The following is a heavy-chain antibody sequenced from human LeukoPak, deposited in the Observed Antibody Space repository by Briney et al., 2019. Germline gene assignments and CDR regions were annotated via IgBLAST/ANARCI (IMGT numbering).Heavy chain of an antibody. V-gene: IGHV1-2*02. Sequence: ASVKVSCKASGYTFTGYYMHWVRQAPGQGLEWMGWINPNSGGTNYAQKFQGRVTMTEDTSTDTAYMELSSLRSEDTAVYYCATVGSGHSYYYYYGMDVWGQGTTVTVSS. CDR1: GYTFTGYY. CDR2: INPNSGGT. D-gene: IGHD3-10*01. J-gene: IGHJ6*02. CDR3: ATVGSGHSYYYYYGMDV.